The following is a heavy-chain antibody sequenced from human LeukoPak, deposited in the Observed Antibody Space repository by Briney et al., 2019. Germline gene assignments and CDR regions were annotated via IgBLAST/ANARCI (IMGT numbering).Heavy chain of an antibody. Sequence: KPRGSLRLSCTASGFTFGDYAMSWFCQAPGKGLEWVGFIRSKAYGGTTEYAASVKGRFTISRNDSKSIAYLQMNSLKTEDTAVYYCTRVADTATPFDYWGQGTLVTVSS. V-gene: IGHV3-49*05. CDR2: IRSKAYGGTT. CDR1: GFTFGDYA. D-gene: IGHD5-18*01. J-gene: IGHJ4*02. CDR3: TRVADTATPFDY.